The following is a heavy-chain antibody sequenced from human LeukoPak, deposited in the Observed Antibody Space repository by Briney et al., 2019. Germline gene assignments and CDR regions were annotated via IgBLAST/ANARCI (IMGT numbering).Heavy chain of an antibody. CDR1: GFSFRSYA. CDR2: ISGSGGST. Sequence: AGGSLRLSCAASGFSFRSYAMSGVRQAPGKGLEWVSVISGSGGSTDYADSVKGRFTISRDNSKNTLYLQMNSLRAEDTAVYYCAKMYNDNSPKRNHMRYWGQGTLVTVSS. CDR3: AKMYNDNSPKRNHMRY. V-gene: IGHV3-23*01. D-gene: IGHD3-9*01. J-gene: IGHJ4*02.